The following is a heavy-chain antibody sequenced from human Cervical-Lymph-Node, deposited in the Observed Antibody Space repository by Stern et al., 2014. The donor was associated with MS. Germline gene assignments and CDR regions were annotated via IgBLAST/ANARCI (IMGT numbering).Heavy chain of an antibody. CDR1: GYTFTSYG. V-gene: IGHV1-18*01. D-gene: IGHD2-21*01. J-gene: IGHJ6*02. CDR2: ISAYNGNT. CDR3: ARDLVPIAYYYYGMDV. Sequence: VQLVESGAEVKKPGASVKGSCKASGYTFTSYGISWGRQAPGQGLEWMGWISAYNGNTNYAQKFQGRVTMTTDTSRSRAYIELRSLRSDDTAVYYCARDLVPIAYYYYGMDVWGQGTTVTVSS.